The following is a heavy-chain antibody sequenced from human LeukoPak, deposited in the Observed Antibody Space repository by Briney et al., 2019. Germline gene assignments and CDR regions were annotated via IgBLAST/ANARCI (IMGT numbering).Heavy chain of an antibody. J-gene: IGHJ3*02. CDR3: VRASGPFDI. D-gene: IGHD3-10*01. Sequence: GRSLRLSCAASGFTFSTYGMHWVRQAPGKGPEWVAVIWYDGSNKYYADSVKGRFTITRDNSKNTLFLQMNSLRAEDTAMYYCVRASGPFDIWGQGTMVTVSS. CDR2: IWYDGSNK. CDR1: GFTFSTYG. V-gene: IGHV3-33*01.